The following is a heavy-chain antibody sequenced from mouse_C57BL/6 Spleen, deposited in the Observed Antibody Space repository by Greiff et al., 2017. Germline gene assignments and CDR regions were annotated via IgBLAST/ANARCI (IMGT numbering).Heavy chain of an antibody. CDR3: TGEGYYDGFAY. CDR1: GFTFSNYW. Sequence: EVQLMESGGGLVQPGGSMKLSCVASGFTFSNYWMNWVRQSPEKGLAWVAQIRLKSDNYATHYAESVKGRFTISRDDSKSSVYLQMNNLRAEDTGIYYCTGEGYYDGFAYWGQGTLVTVSA. CDR2: IRLKSDNYAT. J-gene: IGHJ3*01. V-gene: IGHV6-3*01. D-gene: IGHD2-3*01.